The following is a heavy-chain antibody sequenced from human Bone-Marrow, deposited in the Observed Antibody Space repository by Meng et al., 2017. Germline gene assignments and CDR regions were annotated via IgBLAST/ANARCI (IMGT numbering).Heavy chain of an antibody. V-gene: IGHV1-69*05. D-gene: IGHD6-19*01. J-gene: IGHJ4*02. CDR1: GGTFSSYA. Sequence: SVKVSCKASGGTFSSYAISWVRQAPGQGLEWMGGIIPIFGTANYAQKFQGRVTMTRDTSISTAYMELSRLRSDDTAVYYCARDQQWLPTGYWGQGTLVTVSS. CDR2: IIPIFGTA. CDR3: ARDQQWLPTGY.